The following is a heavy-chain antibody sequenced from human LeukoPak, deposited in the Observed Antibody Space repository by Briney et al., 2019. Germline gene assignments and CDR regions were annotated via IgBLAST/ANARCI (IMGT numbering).Heavy chain of an antibody. CDR3: ARGHRTYDSSGSIFDY. D-gene: IGHD3-22*01. CDR1: GGSFSGYY. J-gene: IGHJ4*02. V-gene: IGHV4-34*01. CDR2: INHCGST. Sequence: SETLSLTCAVYGGSFSGYYWSWIRQPPGKGLEWIGEINHCGSTNYNPSLKSRVTISVDTSKNQSSLKLSSVTAADTAVYYCARGHRTYDSSGSIFDYWGQGTLVTVSS.